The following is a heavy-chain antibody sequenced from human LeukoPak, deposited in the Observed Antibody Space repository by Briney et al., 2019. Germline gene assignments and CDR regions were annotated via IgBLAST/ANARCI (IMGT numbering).Heavy chain of an antibody. D-gene: IGHD3-3*01. V-gene: IGHV1-2*02. CDR3: ARAQLAYYDFWSGYYYFDY. CDR1: GYTLTGYY. J-gene: IGHJ4*02. CDR2: INPNSGGT. Sequence: GASVKVSCKASGYTLTGYYMHWVRQAPGQGLEWMGWINPNSGGTNYAQKFQGRVTMTRDTSISTAYMELSRLRSDDTAVYYCARAQLAYYDFWSGYYYFDYWGQGTLVTVSS.